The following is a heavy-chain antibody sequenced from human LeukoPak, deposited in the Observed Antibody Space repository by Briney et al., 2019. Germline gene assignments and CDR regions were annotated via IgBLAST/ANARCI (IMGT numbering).Heavy chain of an antibody. CDR1: GFTFSSHS. V-gene: IGHV3-21*01. CDR2: ISSSSSYI. Sequence: GGSLRHSCAASGFTFSSHSMNWVRQAPGKGLEWVSSISSSSSYIYYADSVKGRFTISRDNAKNSPFLQMNSLRAEDTAVYYCARDLRSSGYYAFDYWGQGTLVTVSS. D-gene: IGHD3-22*01. CDR3: ARDLRSSGYYAFDY. J-gene: IGHJ4*02.